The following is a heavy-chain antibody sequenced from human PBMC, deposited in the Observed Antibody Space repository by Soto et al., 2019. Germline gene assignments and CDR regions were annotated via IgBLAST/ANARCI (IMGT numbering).Heavy chain of an antibody. CDR1: GYTFTGYY. CDR2: INPNNGAT. Sequence: QVQLVQSGAEVKKPGASVKVSCKASGYTFTGYYIHWVRQAPGQGLEWVGWINPNNGATKYAQKFQGRATMTRDTSPSTVYMEVTSLRSGDTAFYFCESDRSVSRPPHRRSWWDWGLGTLVTVSS. D-gene: IGHD6-13*01. J-gene: IGHJ4*02. V-gene: IGHV1-2*02. CDR3: ESDRSVSRPPHRRSWWD.